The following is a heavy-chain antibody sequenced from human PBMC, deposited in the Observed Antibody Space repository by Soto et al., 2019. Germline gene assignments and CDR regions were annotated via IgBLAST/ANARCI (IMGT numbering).Heavy chain of an antibody. J-gene: IGHJ4*02. CDR1: GFAFNHAY. CDR2: IKSKGHGGTI. CDR3: STDAKPTAGARLDY. Sequence: EVQLVESGGGLVEPGGSLRLSCAGSGFAFNHAYMTWVRQAPGKGLEWVGRIKSKGHGGTIDYAAPVKGRFTISREDSTNTLFLQMNSLKTEDTAVYYCSTDAKPTAGARLDYWGQGTLVTVSS. V-gene: IGHV3-15*01. D-gene: IGHD1-1*01.